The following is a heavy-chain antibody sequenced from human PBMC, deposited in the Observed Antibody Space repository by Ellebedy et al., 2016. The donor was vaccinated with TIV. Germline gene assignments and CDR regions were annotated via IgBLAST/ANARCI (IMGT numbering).Heavy chain of an antibody. CDR3: ARDVMGFDP. Sequence: GESLKISXKGSGYSFTSYWIGWVRQMPGKVLEWMGIIYPGDSYTRYSPSFQGQVTISADKSTSNVYLQWSSLKASDTAMYYCARDVMGFDPWGQGTLVTVSS. CDR1: GYSFTSYW. J-gene: IGHJ5*02. CDR2: IYPGDSYT. V-gene: IGHV5-51*01.